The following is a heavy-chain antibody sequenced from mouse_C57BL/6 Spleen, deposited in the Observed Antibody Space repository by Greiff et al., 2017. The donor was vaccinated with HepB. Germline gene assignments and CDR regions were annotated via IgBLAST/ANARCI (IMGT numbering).Heavy chain of an antibody. V-gene: IGHV1-69*01. D-gene: IGHD1-1*01. CDR3: ASSYYYGSSYWYVDV. CDR2: IDPSDSYT. CDR1: GYTFTSYW. J-gene: IGHJ1*03. Sequence: QVQLQQSGAELVMPGASVKLSCKASGYTFTSYWMHWVKQRPGQGLEWIGEIDPSDSYTNYNQKFKGKSTLTVDKSSSTAYMQLSSLTSEDSAVYYCASSYYYGSSYWYVDVWGTGTTVTVSS.